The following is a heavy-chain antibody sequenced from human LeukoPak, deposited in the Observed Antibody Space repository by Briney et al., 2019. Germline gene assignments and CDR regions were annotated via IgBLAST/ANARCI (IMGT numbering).Heavy chain of an antibody. D-gene: IGHD7-27*01. V-gene: IGHV4-30-4*01. J-gene: IGHJ5*02. CDR3: ASLLNGGVSHWFDP. CDR2: IYDSGST. Sequence: PSETLSLTCTVSGASIRSGDYYWSWIRQPPGKGLEWIGYIYDSGSTYYNPSLKSRITISVDTSENRFSLKLSSVTATDTAVYYCASLLNGGVSHWFDPWGQGTLVTVSS. CDR1: GASIRSGDYY.